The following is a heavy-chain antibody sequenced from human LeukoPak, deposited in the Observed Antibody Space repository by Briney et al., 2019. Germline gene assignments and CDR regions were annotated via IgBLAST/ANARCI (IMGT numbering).Heavy chain of an antibody. CDR2: IYYSGDT. CDR3: ASRHRILKGFDY. CDR1: GGSISSSSYY. J-gene: IGHJ4*02. Sequence: SETLSLTCTVSGGSISSSSYYWGWIRQPPGKGLEWIGSIYYSGDTYYNPSLKSRVTISVDTSKKQFSLRLSSVTAADTAVYYCASRHRILKGFDYWGQGTLVTVSS. V-gene: IGHV4-39*07.